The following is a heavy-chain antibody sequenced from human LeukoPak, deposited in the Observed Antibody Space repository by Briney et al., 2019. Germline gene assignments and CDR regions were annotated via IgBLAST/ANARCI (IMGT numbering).Heavy chain of an antibody. D-gene: IGHD3-10*01. V-gene: IGHV3-9*01. Sequence: PGGSLRLSCAASGFTFDDYAMHWVRQAPGKGLEWVSGISWNSGSIGYADSVKGRFTISRDNSKNTLYLQMNSLRAEDTAVYYCARRMENSGTGDYWGQGTLVTVSS. CDR1: GFTFDDYA. CDR3: ARRMENSGTGDY. CDR2: ISWNSGSI. J-gene: IGHJ4*02.